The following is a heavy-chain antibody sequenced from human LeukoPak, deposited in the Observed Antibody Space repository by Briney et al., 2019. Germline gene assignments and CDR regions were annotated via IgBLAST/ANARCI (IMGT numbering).Heavy chain of an antibody. CDR2: INPSGGST. CDR3: ARDAFGYDFWSGYSNNYYYYGMDV. CDR1: GYTFTSYY. Sequence: ASVKVSCKASGYTFTSYYMHWVRQAPGQGLEWMGIINPSGGSTSYAQKFQGRVTMARDTSTSTVYMELSSLRSEDTAVYYCARDAFGYDFWSGYSNNYYYYGMDVWGQGTTVTVSS. V-gene: IGHV1-46*01. D-gene: IGHD3-3*01. J-gene: IGHJ6*02.